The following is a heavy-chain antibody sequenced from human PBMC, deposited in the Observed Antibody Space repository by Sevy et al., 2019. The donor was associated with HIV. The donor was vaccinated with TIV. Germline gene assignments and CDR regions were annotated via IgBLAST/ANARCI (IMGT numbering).Heavy chain of an antibody. J-gene: IGHJ6*02. CDR3: AKRGGHYDLGMDV. Sequence: LTCAASGFTFSSFEMTWVRQAPGKGLEWVSYISSSGSTIYYTNSVKGRFTISRDNAKNSLYLQMNSLRAEDTAVYYCAKRGGHYDLGMDVWGQGTTVTVSS. CDR1: GFTFSSFE. CDR2: ISSSGSTI. V-gene: IGHV3-48*03. D-gene: IGHD3-3*01.